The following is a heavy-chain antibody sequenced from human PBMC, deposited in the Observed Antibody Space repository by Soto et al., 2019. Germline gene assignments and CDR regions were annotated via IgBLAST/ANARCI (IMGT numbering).Heavy chain of an antibody. J-gene: IGHJ4*02. D-gene: IGHD3-10*01. V-gene: IGHV3-23*01. Sequence: GGSLRLSCVASGFPFSNYYMDWVRQAPGKGLEWVAVISCSEGNIHYADSVKGRFTISGDNSKNTVYLQMNSLRAEDTAVYYCARVFDTYYFDLWGQGTLVTVSS. CDR3: ARVFDTYYFDL. CDR1: GFPFSNYY. CDR2: ISCSEGNI.